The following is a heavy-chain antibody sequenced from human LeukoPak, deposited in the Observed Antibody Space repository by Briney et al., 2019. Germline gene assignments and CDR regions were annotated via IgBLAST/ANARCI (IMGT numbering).Heavy chain of an antibody. CDR1: GDSVSSNSVT. CDR3: ARRLTQYDCFDP. D-gene: IGHD2-2*01. J-gene: IGHJ5*02. V-gene: IGHV6-1*01. CDR2: TYYRSTWYN. Sequence: SQPLSLTCAISGDSVSSNSVTWNWIRQSPSRGLEWLGRTYYRSTWYNDYAVSVRGRITVNPDTSKNQFSLHLNSVTPEDTAVYYCARRLTQYDCFDPWGQGILVTVSS.